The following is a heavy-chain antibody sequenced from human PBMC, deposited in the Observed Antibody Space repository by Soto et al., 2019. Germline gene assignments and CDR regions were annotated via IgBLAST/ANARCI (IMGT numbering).Heavy chain of an antibody. CDR1: GGTFSSYA. CDR3: AMEANYYDSSGYFARWFDP. J-gene: IGHJ5*02. V-gene: IGHV1-69*13. D-gene: IGHD3-22*01. CDR2: IIPIFGTA. Sequence: SVKVSCKASGGTFSSYAISWVRQAPGQGLEWMGGIIPIFGTANYAQKFQGRVTITADESTSTAYTELSSLRSEDTAVYYCAMEANYYDSSGYFARWFDPWGQGTLVTVSS.